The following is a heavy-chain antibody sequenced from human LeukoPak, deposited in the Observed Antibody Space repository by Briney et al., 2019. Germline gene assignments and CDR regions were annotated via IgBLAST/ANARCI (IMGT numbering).Heavy chain of an antibody. V-gene: IGHV4-30-4*01. Sequence: SQTLSLTCTVSGGSISDAAYYWSWIRQHPGEGLKWIGYIYYSGSTSYNPSLKSRVTISVDTSKNQFSLKLSSVTAADTAVYYCARGIEYSSSSVGFDYWGQGTLVTVSS. CDR2: IYYSGST. CDR1: GGSISDAAYY. D-gene: IGHD6-6*01. J-gene: IGHJ4*02. CDR3: ARGIEYSSSSVGFDY.